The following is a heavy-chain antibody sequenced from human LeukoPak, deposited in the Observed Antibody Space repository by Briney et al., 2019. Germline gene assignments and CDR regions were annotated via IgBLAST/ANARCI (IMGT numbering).Heavy chain of an antibody. V-gene: IGHV4-59*01. CDR1: GRSISSYY. CDR2: IHYSGTT. Sequence: PSETLSLTCTVSGRSISSYYWSCIRQPPGKGLEWIEYIHYSGTTIYNPSLKSRVTISLDTSKNQFSLKLSSVTAADTAVYFCAREQGFIPHWGQGTLVTVSS. CDR3: AREQGFIPH. D-gene: IGHD3-16*02. J-gene: IGHJ4*02.